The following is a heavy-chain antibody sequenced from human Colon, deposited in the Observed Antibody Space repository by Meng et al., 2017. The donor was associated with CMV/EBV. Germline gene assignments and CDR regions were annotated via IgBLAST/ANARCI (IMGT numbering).Heavy chain of an antibody. CDR3: ARVYGMDV. CDR1: GFTFSNYA. J-gene: IGHJ6*02. V-gene: IGHV3-23*01. CDR2: ISGSGGST. Sequence: GESLKISCAASGFTFSNYAMSWVRQAPGKGLEWVSAISGSGGSTYYADSVKGRFTISRDNSKNTLYLQMNSLRAEDTAVYYCARVYGMDVWGQGTTVTVSS.